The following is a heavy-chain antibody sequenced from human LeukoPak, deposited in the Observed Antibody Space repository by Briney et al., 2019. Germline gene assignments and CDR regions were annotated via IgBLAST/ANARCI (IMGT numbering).Heavy chain of an antibody. D-gene: IGHD4-17*01. Sequence: GGSLRLSCAASGFTSSSYSMNWVRQAPGQGLEWVSSISSSSSYTYYADSVKGRFTISRDNAKNSLYLQMNSLRTEDTAVYYCARLTTVTTSYYYYGMDVWGRGTTVTVSS. CDR1: GFTSSSYS. CDR3: ARLTTVTTSYYYYGMDV. V-gene: IGHV3-21*01. CDR2: ISSSSSYT. J-gene: IGHJ6*02.